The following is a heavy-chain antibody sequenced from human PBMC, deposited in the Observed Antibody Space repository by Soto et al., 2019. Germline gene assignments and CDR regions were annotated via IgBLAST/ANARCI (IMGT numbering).Heavy chain of an antibody. J-gene: IGHJ6*02. D-gene: IGHD3-10*01. CDR2: ISGSGATT. V-gene: IGHV3-23*01. Sequence: GGSLRLSCAASGFTFSSYAMTWVRQAPGKGLEWVSGISGSGATTSYADSVKGRFTVSRDNSKNTLYLQMNSLRAEDTAVYYCARPTFFFGSGSYSANAYAMDVWGQGTTVTVSS. CDR1: GFTFSSYA. CDR3: ARPTFFFGSGSYSANAYAMDV.